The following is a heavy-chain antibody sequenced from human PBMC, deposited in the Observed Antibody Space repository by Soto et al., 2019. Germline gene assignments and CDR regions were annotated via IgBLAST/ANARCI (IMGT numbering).Heavy chain of an antibody. J-gene: IGHJ4*02. CDR1: GASLRSGTYY. CDR2: ISHSGRT. CDR3: SYGSSFDY. D-gene: IGHD3-10*01. Sequence: PSETLSLTCTVSGASLRSGTYYWSWIRQPPGKGLEWIGYISHSGRTNYDPSLKSRLTMSEDTSQNQFSLQLTSVTAADTAVYYCSYGSSFDYWGQGPLVTV. V-gene: IGHV4-61*01.